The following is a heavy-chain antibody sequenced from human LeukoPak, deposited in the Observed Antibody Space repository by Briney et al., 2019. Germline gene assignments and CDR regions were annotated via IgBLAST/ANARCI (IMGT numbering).Heavy chain of an antibody. V-gene: IGHV3-21*01. CDR1: GFTFSSYS. J-gene: IGHJ5*02. CDR3: ARGGYCSSASCYLDYNWFDP. Sequence: GGSLRPSCAASGFTFSSYSMNWVRQAPGKGLEWVSSISSSSSYIYYADSVKGRFTISRDNAKNSLYLQMNSLRAEDTAVYYCARGGYCSSASCYLDYNWFDPWGQGTLVTVSS. D-gene: IGHD2-2*03. CDR2: ISSSSSYI.